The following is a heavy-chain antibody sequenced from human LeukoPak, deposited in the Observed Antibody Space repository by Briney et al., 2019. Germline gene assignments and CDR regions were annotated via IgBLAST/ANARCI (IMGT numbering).Heavy chain of an antibody. CDR2: IRNDGSNY. D-gene: IGHD5/OR15-5a*01. J-gene: IGHJ3*01. CDR1: GFTFSDYG. V-gene: IGHV3-30*02. Sequence: GGSLRLSCAASGFTFSDYGMHWVRQAPGKGLEWVAFIRNDGSNYYHADSVKGRFTISRDNSKNTLYLQMNSLRAEDTAVYYCARARGAASVSIWGLSAFDVWGHGAVVTVSS. CDR3: ARARGAASVSIWGLSAFDV.